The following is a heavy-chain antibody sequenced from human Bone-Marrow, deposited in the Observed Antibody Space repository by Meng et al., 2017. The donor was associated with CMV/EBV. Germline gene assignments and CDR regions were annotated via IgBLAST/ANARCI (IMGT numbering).Heavy chain of an antibody. V-gene: IGHV3-7*01. Sequence: GGSLRLSCVASGFSISSFWMSWVRQAPGKGLEWVANIEQDDSEDYHVDPVRGRFTISRDTAKNSVYLQMNSLRVDDTAVYYCARRGGGGYHNGAFDIWGRATMVTVSS. CDR2: IEQDDSED. J-gene: IGHJ3*02. CDR1: GFSISSFW. D-gene: IGHD5-24*01. CDR3: ARRGGGGYHNGAFDI.